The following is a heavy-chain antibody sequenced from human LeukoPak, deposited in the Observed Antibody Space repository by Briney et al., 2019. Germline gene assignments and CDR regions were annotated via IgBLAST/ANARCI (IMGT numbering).Heavy chain of an antibody. V-gene: IGHV1-8*02. CDR1: GGTFSSYA. CDR2: MNPNSGNT. J-gene: IGHJ5*02. CDR3: ARGVWHYYESENYYLNWFDP. Sequence: ASVKVSCKASGGTFSSYAISWVRQATGQGLEWMGWMNPNSGNTGYAQKFQGRVTMTRNTSISTAYMELSSLRSEDTAVYYCARGVWHYYESENYYLNWFDPWGQGTLVTVSS. D-gene: IGHD3-10*01.